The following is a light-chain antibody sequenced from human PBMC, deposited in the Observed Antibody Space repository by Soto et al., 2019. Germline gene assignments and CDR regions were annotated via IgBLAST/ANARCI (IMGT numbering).Light chain of an antibody. CDR2: DAS. CDR1: QSVSSY. V-gene: IGKV3-11*01. CDR3: QQHSNWPPT. Sequence: EIVLTQSPATLSLSPGERATLSCRASQSVSSYLAWYQQKPGQAPRLLIYDASNRATGIPARFSGSGSGTDFTLTISSLEPEDFAFYYCQQHSNWPPTFGPGTKVDIK. J-gene: IGKJ3*01.